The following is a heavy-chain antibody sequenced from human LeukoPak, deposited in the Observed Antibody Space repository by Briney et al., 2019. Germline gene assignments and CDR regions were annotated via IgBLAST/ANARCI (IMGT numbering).Heavy chain of an antibody. Sequence: PGGSLRLSCVLSTFTKAWMNWVRQAPGKGLEWVGRVKNRGDGMATVYAAPVKGRFIISRDDSKKTVYLQMDSLKTEDTAVYFCTTEYFGGFEYWGQGTLVTVSS. CDR1: TFTKAW. CDR2: VKNRGDGMAT. J-gene: IGHJ4*02. CDR3: TTEYFGGFEY. D-gene: IGHD3-16*01. V-gene: IGHV3-15*07.